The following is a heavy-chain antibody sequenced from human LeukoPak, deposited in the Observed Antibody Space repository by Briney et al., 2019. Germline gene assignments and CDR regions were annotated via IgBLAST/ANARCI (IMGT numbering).Heavy chain of an antibody. D-gene: IGHD2-8*01. CDR3: ARVAYCTNGVCYDYFDY. Sequence: SETLSLTCAVYGGSFSGYYWSGIRQPPGKGLEWIGEINHSGSTNYNPSLKSRVTISVDTSKNQFSLKLSSVTAADTAVYYCARVAYCTNGVCYDYFDYWGQGTLVTVSS. V-gene: IGHV4-34*01. J-gene: IGHJ4*02. CDR1: GGSFSGYY. CDR2: INHSGST.